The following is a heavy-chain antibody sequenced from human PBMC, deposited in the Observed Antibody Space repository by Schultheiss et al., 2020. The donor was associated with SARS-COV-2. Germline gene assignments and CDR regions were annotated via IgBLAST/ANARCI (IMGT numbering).Heavy chain of an antibody. V-gene: IGHV4-59*10. CDR2: IYTSGST. Sequence: SETLSLTCAVYGGSFSGYYWSWIRQPAGKGLEWIGRIYTSGSTNYNPSLKSRVTISVDTSKNQFSLKLSSVTAADTAVYYCARGSWYSSSWYAYWGQGTLVTVSS. CDR1: GGSFSGYY. J-gene: IGHJ4*02. D-gene: IGHD6-13*01. CDR3: ARGSWYSSSWYAY.